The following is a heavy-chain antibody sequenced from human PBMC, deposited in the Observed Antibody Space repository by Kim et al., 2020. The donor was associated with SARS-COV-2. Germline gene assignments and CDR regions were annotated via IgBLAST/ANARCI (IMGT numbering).Heavy chain of an antibody. CDR1: GYTFTSYD. Sequence: ASVKVCKASGYTFTSYDINWVRQATGQGLEWMGWINPNSGNTGYAQKLQGRVTMTRNTSISTVYMELSSLRSEDTAVYYCARGLNTYSSSWMDYWGQGTL. V-gene: IGHV1-8*01. CDR2: INPNSGNT. D-gene: IGHD6-13*01. J-gene: IGHJ4*02. CDR3: ARGLNTYSSSWMDY.